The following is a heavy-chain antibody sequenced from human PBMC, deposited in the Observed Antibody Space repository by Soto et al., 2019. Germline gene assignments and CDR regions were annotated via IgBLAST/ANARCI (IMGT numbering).Heavy chain of an antibody. CDR3: ARVLRSPYSSSWYYFDY. D-gene: IGHD6-13*01. V-gene: IGHV4-31*03. CDR2: IYYSGST. J-gene: IGHJ4*02. Sequence: SETLSLTCTVSGGSISSGGYYWSWIRQHPGKGLEWIGYIYYSGSTYYNPSLKSRVTISVDTSKNQFSLKLSSVTAADTAVYYCARVLRSPYSSSWYYFDYWGQGTLVTVSS. CDR1: GGSISSGGYY.